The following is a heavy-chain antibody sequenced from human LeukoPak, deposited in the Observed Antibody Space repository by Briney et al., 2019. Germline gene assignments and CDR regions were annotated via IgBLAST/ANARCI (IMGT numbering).Heavy chain of an antibody. D-gene: IGHD3-22*01. CDR3: ARIGHDINDAFDI. CDR2: IYHSGST. Sequence: PSETLSLTCAVSGGSISSSNWWSWVRQPPGKGLEWIGEIYHSGSTNYNPSLKSRVTISVDKSKNQFSLKLSSVTAADTAVYYCARIGHDINDAFDIWGQGTMVTVSS. CDR1: GGSISSSNW. V-gene: IGHV4-4*02. J-gene: IGHJ3*02.